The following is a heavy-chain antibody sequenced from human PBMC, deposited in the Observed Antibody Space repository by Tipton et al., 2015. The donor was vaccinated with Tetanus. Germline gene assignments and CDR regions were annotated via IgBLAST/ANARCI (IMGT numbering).Heavy chain of an antibody. Sequence: QLVQSGAEVKKPGASVKVSCKASGYTFTGYYMHWVRQAPGQGLEWMGWINPNSGGTNYAQKFRGRVTMTRDTSISTAYMELSRLRSDGTAVYYCAREIRGRQWLGSNWFDPWGQGTLVTVSS. J-gene: IGHJ5*02. CDR3: AREIRGRQWLGSNWFDP. D-gene: IGHD6-19*01. V-gene: IGHV1-2*02. CDR2: INPNSGGT. CDR1: GYTFTGYY.